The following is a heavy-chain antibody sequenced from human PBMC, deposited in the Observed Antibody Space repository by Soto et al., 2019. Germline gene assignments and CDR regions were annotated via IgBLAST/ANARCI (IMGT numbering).Heavy chain of an antibody. CDR2: ISAYNGNT. Sequence: ASVKVSCKASGYTFTSYGISWVRQAPGQGLEWMGWISAYNGNTNYAQKLQGRVTMTTDTSTSTAYMELRSLRSDDTAVYYCARGPRIGVVDLEYFQHWGQGTLVTVSS. J-gene: IGHJ1*01. V-gene: IGHV1-18*01. CDR1: GYTFTSYG. CDR3: ARGPRIGVVDLEYFQH. D-gene: IGHD2-15*01.